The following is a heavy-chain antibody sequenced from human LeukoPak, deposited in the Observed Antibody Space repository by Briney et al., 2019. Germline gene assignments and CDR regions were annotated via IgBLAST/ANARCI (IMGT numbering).Heavy chain of an antibody. Sequence: SETLSLTCNVSGDYITTTNYYWAWIRQPPGKGLEWIASVFYSGTTYYNPSLKSRVIISMDASRKQISLRLSSVTATDTAIYYCARRSRLYKHEATGYHDSWGQGTLVTVSS. CDR1: GDYITTTNYY. D-gene: IGHD3-9*01. V-gene: IGHV4-39*01. J-gene: IGHJ4*02. CDR2: VFYSGTT. CDR3: ARRSRLYKHEATGYHDS.